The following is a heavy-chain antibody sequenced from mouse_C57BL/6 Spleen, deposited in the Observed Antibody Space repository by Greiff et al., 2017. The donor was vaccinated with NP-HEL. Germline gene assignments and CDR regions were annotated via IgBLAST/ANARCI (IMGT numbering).Heavy chain of an antibody. CDR1: GFTFSDYY. J-gene: IGHJ3*01. CDR2: INYDGSST. CDR3: ARDELGYGFAY. D-gene: IGHD1-2*01. Sequence: EVKVVESEGGLVQPGSSMKLSCTASGFTFSDYYMAWVRQVPEKGLEWVANINYDGSSTYYLDSLKSRFIISRDNAKNILYLQMSSLKSEDTATYYCARDELGYGFAYWGQGTLVTVSA. V-gene: IGHV5-16*01.